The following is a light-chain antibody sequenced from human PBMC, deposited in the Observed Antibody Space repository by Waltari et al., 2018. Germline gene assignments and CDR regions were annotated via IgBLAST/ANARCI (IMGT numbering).Light chain of an antibody. Sequence: EIVLTQSPGTLSLSPGERATLSCRASRSVSSSYLAWHQQKPGQAPRLLIYGASSRATGIPDRFSGSGSGTDFTLTISRLEPEDFAVYYCQQYGSSPPRTFGQGTKVEIK. V-gene: IGKV3-20*01. CDR2: GAS. J-gene: IGKJ1*01. CDR1: RSVSSSY. CDR3: QQYGSSPPRT.